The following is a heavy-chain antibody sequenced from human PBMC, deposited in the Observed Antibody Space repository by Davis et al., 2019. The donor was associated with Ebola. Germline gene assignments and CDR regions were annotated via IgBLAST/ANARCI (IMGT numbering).Heavy chain of an antibody. V-gene: IGHV1-18*01. CDR1: GYTFTSYG. D-gene: IGHD1-26*01. CDR2: ISAYNGNT. J-gene: IGHJ6*02. Sequence: AASVKVSCKASGYTFTSYGISWVRQAPGQGLEWMGWISAYNGNTNYAQKLQGRVTMTTDTSTSTAYMELRSLRSDDTAVYYCAREVYSGSYYGMDVWGQGTTVTVSS. CDR3: AREVYSGSYYGMDV.